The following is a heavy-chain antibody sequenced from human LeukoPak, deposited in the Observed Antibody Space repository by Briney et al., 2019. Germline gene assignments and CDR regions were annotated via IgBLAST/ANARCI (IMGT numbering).Heavy chain of an antibody. D-gene: IGHD3-10*01. CDR3: ARGPPLRAFDI. CDR1: GGSISSGGYS. V-gene: IGHV4-31*03. CDR2: IYYSGST. J-gene: IGHJ3*02. Sequence: SETLSLTCTVSGGSISSGGYSWSWIRQHPGKGLEWIGYIYYSGSTYYNPSLKSRVTISVDTSKNQFSLKLGSVTAADTAVYYCARGPPLRAFDIWGQGTMVTVSS.